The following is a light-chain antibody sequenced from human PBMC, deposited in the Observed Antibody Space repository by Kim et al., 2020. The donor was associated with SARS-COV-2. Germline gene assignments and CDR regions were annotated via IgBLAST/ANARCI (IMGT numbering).Light chain of an antibody. J-gene: IGLJ3*02. Sequence: SSELTQDPAVSVALGHTVRITCQGDSLRTSFASWYQQKPGQAPVLVMYGEYSRPSGIPDRFSGSSSGNTASSTIIGAQAEDEADYYCNCRDSSGNRVFGGGTKVTVL. CDR2: GEY. CDR1: SLRTSF. V-gene: IGLV3-19*01. CDR3: NCRDSSGNRV.